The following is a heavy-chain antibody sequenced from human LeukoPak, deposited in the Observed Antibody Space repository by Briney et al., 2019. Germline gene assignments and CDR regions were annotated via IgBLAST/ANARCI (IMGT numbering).Heavy chain of an antibody. J-gene: IGHJ4*02. V-gene: IGHV4-59*01. Sequence: SETLSLTCTVSGGSISGYHWGWIRQPPGKGLEWIGYIYYSGSTNYNPSLKSRVTISLDTSKNQFSLRLTSVTAADTAVYYCARGPANAALDYWGQGTLVTVSS. CDR2: IYYSGST. CDR1: GGSISGYH. D-gene: IGHD2-2*01. CDR3: ARGPANAALDY.